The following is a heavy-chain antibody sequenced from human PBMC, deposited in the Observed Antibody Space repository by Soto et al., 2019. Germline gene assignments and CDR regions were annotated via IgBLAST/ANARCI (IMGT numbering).Heavy chain of an antibody. CDR1: GFTFSSYA. V-gene: IGHV3-30-3*01. J-gene: IGHJ4*02. Sequence: GGSLRLSCTASGFTFSSYAMHWVRQAPGKGLEWVAVISYDGSNKYYADSVKGRFTISRDNSKNTLYLQMNSLRAEDTAVYYCARDFSELQSGIDYWGQGTLVTVSS. D-gene: IGHD1-26*01. CDR2: ISYDGSNK. CDR3: ARDFSELQSGIDY.